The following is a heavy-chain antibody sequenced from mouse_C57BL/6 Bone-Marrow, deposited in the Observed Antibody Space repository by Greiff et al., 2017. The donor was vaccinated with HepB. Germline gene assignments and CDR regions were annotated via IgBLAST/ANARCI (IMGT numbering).Heavy chain of an antibody. J-gene: IGHJ2*01. CDR3: ARQGIYYGSSPDY. CDR2: ISNGGGST. Sequence: EVQRVESGGGLVQPGGSLKLSCAASGFTFSDYYMYWVRQTPEKRLEWVAYISNGGGSTYYPDTVKGRFTISRDNAKNTLYLQMSRLKSEDTAMYYCARQGIYYGSSPDYWGQGTTLTVSS. D-gene: IGHD1-1*01. V-gene: IGHV5-12*01. CDR1: GFTFSDYY.